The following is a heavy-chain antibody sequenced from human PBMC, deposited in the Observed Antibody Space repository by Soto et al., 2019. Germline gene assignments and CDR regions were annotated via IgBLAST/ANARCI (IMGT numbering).Heavy chain of an antibody. V-gene: IGHV4-59*01. CDR2: IHYRGST. D-gene: IGHD5-12*01. J-gene: IGHJ4*02. CDR1: GASISDYY. Sequence: QVQLQESGPGLVKPSETLSLSCTVSGASISDYYWSWIRQPPGKRPEWIGYIHYRGSTNYSPSLKSRVTMSVDTSKNQLALRLTSVTAADTAVYYCARDSVGSGYDWGQGTLVTVSS. CDR3: ARDSVGSGYD.